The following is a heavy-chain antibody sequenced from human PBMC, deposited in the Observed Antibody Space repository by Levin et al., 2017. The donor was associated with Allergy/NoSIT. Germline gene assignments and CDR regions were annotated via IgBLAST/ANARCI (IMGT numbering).Heavy chain of an antibody. Sequence: PGGSLRLSCAASGFSFSGHAMRWVRQAPGKGLEWVSAISGSGGSTYYADSVKGRFTISRDDSQNTLFLQVNSLRAEDTAVYYCAKMMLYGDYFDFWGQGTLVTVSS. CDR1: GFSFSGHA. V-gene: IGHV3-23*01. CDR2: ISGSGGST. J-gene: IGHJ4*02. CDR3: AKMMLYGDYFDF. D-gene: IGHD2-8*01.